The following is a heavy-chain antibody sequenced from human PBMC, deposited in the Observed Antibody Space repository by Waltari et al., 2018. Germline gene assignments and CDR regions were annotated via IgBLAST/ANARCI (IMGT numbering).Heavy chain of an antibody. CDR1: GFTFSSYA. J-gene: IGHJ1*01. CDR3: AKDIMVRGVNAFQH. Sequence: EVQLVESGGGLVQPGGSLRLSCAASGFTFSSYAMSWVRQAPGKGLGWVSAISGSGCGTDYADSVKGRSTISRDNSKNTLYLQMNSLRAEDTAVYYCAKDIMVRGVNAFQHWGQGTLVTVSS. V-gene: IGHV3-23*04. D-gene: IGHD3-10*01. CDR2: ISGSGCGT.